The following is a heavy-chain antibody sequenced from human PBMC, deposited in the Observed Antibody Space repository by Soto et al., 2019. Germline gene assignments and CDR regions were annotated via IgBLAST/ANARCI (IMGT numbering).Heavy chain of an antibody. CDR3: ARVDYFDTSGDGWDLDH. J-gene: IGHJ4*02. CDR1: GFTFSTW. Sequence: EVQLVESGGGLVQPGGSLRLSCATSGFTFSTWIHWVRQAPGEGLVWVSRISGEGTVTDYAESVKGRFTVSRDIAKSTVFLQMNSLRGEDTAVYYCARVDYFDTSGDGWDLDHWGQGALVTVSS. V-gene: IGHV3-74*01. CDR2: ISGEGTVT. D-gene: IGHD3-22*01.